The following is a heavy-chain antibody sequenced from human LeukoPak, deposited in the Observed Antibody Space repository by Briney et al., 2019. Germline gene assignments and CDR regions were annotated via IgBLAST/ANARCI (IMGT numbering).Heavy chain of an antibody. CDR2: MNPNSGNT. J-gene: IGHJ3*02. CDR3: ARWDSSGYYYRSAAFDI. CDR1: GYTFTSYD. V-gene: IGHV1-8*03. D-gene: IGHD3-22*01. Sequence: GASVKVSCKASGYTFTSYDINWVRQATGQGLEWMGWMNPNSGNTGYAQKFQGRVTITRNTSISTAYMELSSLRSEDTAVYYCARWDSSGYYYRSAAFDIWGQGTMVTVSS.